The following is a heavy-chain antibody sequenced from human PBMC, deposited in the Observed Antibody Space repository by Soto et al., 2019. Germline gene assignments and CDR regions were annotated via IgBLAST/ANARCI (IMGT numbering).Heavy chain of an antibody. Sequence: EVHLVESGGGLVQPGGSLRLSCAASGFRFSIYSINWIRQAPGKGLEWSAYITGDSNTIKYADSVKGRFTISRDNAKNSAYLQMNSLRDEDTAVYYCARSVEGHFDYWGQGTVVTVSS. CDR3: ARSVEGHFDY. J-gene: IGHJ4*02. D-gene: IGHD6-19*01. CDR1: GFRFSIYS. CDR2: ITGDSNTI. V-gene: IGHV3-48*02.